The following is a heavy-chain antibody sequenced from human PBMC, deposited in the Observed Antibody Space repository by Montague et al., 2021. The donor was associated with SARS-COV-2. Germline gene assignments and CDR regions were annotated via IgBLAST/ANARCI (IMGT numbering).Heavy chain of an antibody. D-gene: IGHD2-15*01. J-gene: IGHJ4*02. V-gene: IGHV4-4*07. Sequence: YAGGCLKKKTSLTSRVTMSVDTSKNQFSLKVNSVTAADTAVYYCARHYSATLPAVYWGQGTLVTFSS. CDR2: YAGGCL. CDR3: ARHYSATLPAVY.